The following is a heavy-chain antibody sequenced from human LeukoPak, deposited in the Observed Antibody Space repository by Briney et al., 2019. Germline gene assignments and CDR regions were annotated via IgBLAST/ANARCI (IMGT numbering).Heavy chain of an antibody. CDR3: ARRGRGYCSSTSCYRAGAFDI. J-gene: IGHJ3*02. CDR2: INHSGST. D-gene: IGHD2-2*02. V-gene: IGHV4-34*01. Sequence: SETLSLACAVYGGSFSGYYWSWIRQPPGKGLEWIGEINHSGSTNYNPSLKSRVTISVDTSKNPFSLKLSSVTAADTAVYYCARRGRGYCSSTSCYRAGAFDIWGQGTMVTVSS. CDR1: GGSFSGYY.